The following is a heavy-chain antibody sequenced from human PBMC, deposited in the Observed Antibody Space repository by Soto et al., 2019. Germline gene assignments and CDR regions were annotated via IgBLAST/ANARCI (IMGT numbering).Heavy chain of an antibody. V-gene: IGHV3-30*18. J-gene: IGHJ5*02. D-gene: IGHD6-6*01. CDR1: GFSFNSYG. Sequence: QVQVVESGGGVVQPGRSLRLSCAASGFSFNSYGMHWVRQAPGKGLEWVAIISYDGRNKYYADSVKGRLTISRDSPKNTLYLQMNSLRAEDTAVYYCAKGGSSSARYFDAWGQGALVTVSP. CDR2: ISYDGRNK. CDR3: AKGGSSSARYFDA.